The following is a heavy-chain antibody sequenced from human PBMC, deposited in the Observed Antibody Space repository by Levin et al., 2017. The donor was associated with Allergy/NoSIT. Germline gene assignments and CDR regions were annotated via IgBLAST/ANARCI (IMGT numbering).Heavy chain of an antibody. CDR2: INHSGST. CDR3: ARGRFYYGPGSLGWFDP. CDR1: SGSFSGYF. J-gene: IGHJ5*02. V-gene: IGHV4-34*01. D-gene: IGHD3-10*01. Sequence: TSETLSLTCAVYSGSFSGYFWSWIRQPPGKGLEWIGEINHSGSTNYNPSLKSRVTISVDTSKNQFSLKVTSVTAADTAVYYCARGRFYYGPGSLGWFDPWGQGTLVTVSS.